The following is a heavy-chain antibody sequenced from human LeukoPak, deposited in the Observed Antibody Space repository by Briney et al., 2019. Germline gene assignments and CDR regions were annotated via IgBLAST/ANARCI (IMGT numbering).Heavy chain of an antibody. D-gene: IGHD3-10*01. Sequence: ASVKVSCKASGYTFTGYYMHWVRQAPGQGLEWMGWINPNSGGTNYARKFQGRVTMTRDTSISTAYMELSRLRSDDTAVYYCAREEGYYGSGSYYLRWFDPWGQGTLVTVSS. CDR2: INPNSGGT. CDR1: GYTFTGYY. V-gene: IGHV1-2*02. J-gene: IGHJ5*02. CDR3: AREEGYYGSGSYYLRWFDP.